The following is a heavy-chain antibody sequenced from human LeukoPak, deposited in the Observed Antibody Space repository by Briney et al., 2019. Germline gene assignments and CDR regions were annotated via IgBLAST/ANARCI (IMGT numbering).Heavy chain of an antibody. CDR3: AKDLGVLRSGERHPDNWFDS. V-gene: IGHV3-33*06. CDR2: IWSDGSRK. J-gene: IGHJ5*01. D-gene: IGHD1-1*01. Sequence: GGSLRLSCAASGFTFTNFAMHWVRQAPGKGLVWVAVIWSDGSRKEYIDSVKDRFTVSRDNSKNTLYPQMNSLRAEDTALYFCAKDLGVLRSGERHPDNWFDSWGQGTLVTVSS. CDR1: GFTFTNFA.